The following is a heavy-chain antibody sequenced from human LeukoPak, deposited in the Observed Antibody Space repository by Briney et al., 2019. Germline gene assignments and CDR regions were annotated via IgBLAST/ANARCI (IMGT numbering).Heavy chain of an antibody. V-gene: IGHV3-48*01. CDR1: GFTFSSYS. CDR2: ISSSSSTI. CDR3: ARTHYYGSGSYRD. Sequence: GGSLRLSCAASGFTFSSYSMNWVRQAPGKGLEWVSYISSSSSTIYYADSVKGRFTISRDNAKNSLYLQMNSLRAEDTAVYYCARTHYYGSGSYRDWGQGTLVTVSS. J-gene: IGHJ4*02. D-gene: IGHD3-10*01.